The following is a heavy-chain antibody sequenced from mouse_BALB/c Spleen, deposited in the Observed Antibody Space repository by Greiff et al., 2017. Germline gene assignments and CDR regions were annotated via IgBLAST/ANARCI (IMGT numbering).Heavy chain of an antibody. CDR1: GYSFTSYW. Sequence: QVQLQQSGPQLVRPGASVKISCKASGYSFTSYWMHWVKQRPGQGLEWIGMIDPSDSETRLNQKFKDKATLTVDKSSSTAYMQLSSPTSEDSAVYYCARVYYGNSDYWGQGTTLTVSS. CDR2: IDPSDSET. J-gene: IGHJ2*01. CDR3: ARVYYGNSDY. V-gene: IGHV1S127*01. D-gene: IGHD2-1*01.